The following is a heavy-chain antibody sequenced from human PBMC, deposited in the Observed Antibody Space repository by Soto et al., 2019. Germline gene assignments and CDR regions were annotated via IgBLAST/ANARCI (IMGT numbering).Heavy chain of an antibody. CDR1: GYTFTSYG. CDR2: ISAYNGNT. J-gene: IGHJ6*02. Sequence: ASVKVSCTASGYTFTSYGISWVRQAPGQGLEWMGWISAYNGNTNYAQKLQGRVTMTTDTSTSTAYMELRSLRSDDTAVYYCARGQTYYYYYGMDVWGQGTTVTVSS. CDR3: ARGQTYYYYYGMDV. V-gene: IGHV1-18*01.